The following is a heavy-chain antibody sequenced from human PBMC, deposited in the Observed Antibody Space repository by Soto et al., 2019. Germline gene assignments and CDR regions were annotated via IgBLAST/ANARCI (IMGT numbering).Heavy chain of an antibody. Sequence: QVQLVQSGAEVKRPGSSVKVSCKASGDTFNFYSINWVRQAPGVGLEWVGRVNPILSMSNYAQRFQGRVTMSVDKTTSTADMELRSLRSEDTAIYYCASSYGSGYRAFDYWGQGSLVTVAS. CDR1: GDTFNFYS. CDR2: VNPILSMS. J-gene: IGHJ4*02. D-gene: IGHD3-10*01. CDR3: ASSYGSGYRAFDY. V-gene: IGHV1-69*02.